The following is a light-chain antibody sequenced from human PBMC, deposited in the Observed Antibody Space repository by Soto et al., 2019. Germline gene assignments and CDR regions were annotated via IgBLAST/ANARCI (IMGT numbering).Light chain of an antibody. J-gene: IGKJ4*01. Sequence: DIQMTQSPSSLSASVGDRVTITCRASQSISSYLNWYQQKPGKAPKLLIYAASSLQSGVPSRFSGSGSGTDFTLTISSLQPEDFATYYCQQSYSTPLTLGGGTKVDI. V-gene: IGKV1-39*01. CDR2: AAS. CDR1: QSISSY. CDR3: QQSYSTPLT.